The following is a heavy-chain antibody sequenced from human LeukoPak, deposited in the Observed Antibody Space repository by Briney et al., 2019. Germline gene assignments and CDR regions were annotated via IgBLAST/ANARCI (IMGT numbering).Heavy chain of an antibody. J-gene: IGHJ3*02. CDR2: IKQDGSEK. CDR1: GFTFSSYW. CDR3: ARGLSDYDFWSGYYTDHDAFDI. Sequence: GGALRLSCAASGFTFSSYWMSWVRQAPGKGLEWVANIKQDGSEKYYVDSVKGRFTISRDNAKNSLYLQMNSLRAEDTAVYYCARGLSDYDFWSGYYTDHDAFDIWGQGTMVTVSS. D-gene: IGHD3-3*01. V-gene: IGHV3-7*01.